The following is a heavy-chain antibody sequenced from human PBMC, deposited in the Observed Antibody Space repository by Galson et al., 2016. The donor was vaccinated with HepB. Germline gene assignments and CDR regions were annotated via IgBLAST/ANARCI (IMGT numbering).Heavy chain of an antibody. CDR2: TSGGSSYI. D-gene: IGHD6-19*01. Sequence: SLRLSCAVSGITFRSYTMNWVRQAPGKGLEWVSSTSGGSSYIYYADSVKGRFTISRENAKSSLYLHMNSLRAEDTALYYCAVIAVAGGTSDYWGQGTLVTVSS. J-gene: IGHJ4*02. CDR3: AVIAVAGGTSDY. CDR1: GITFRSYT. V-gene: IGHV3-21*04.